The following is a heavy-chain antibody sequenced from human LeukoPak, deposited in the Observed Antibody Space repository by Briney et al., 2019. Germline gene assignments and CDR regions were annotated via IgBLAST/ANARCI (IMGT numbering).Heavy chain of an antibody. D-gene: IGHD6-25*01. Sequence: PSETLSLTCTVSGGSISSYYWSWIRQPPGKELEWIGYFHYSGTTNYNPSLKGRVTISVDTSKNQFSLKLRFVTAADTAVYYCARTYSSGAFDIWGQGTMVTVSS. CDR2: FHYSGTT. V-gene: IGHV4-59*08. CDR3: ARTYSSGAFDI. CDR1: GGSISSYY. J-gene: IGHJ3*02.